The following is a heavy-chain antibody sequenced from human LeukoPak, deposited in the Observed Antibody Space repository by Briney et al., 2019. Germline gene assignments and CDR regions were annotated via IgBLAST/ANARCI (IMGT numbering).Heavy chain of an antibody. D-gene: IGHD1-26*01. CDR1: EFTFSSYW. V-gene: IGHV3-7*01. CDR2: IKQDGSEK. J-gene: IGHJ4*02. Sequence: GGSLRLSCAASEFTFSSYWMSWVRQAPGKGLEWVASIKQDGSEKYYVDSVKGRFTISRDNAKNSLYLQMNSLRAEDTAVYYCARDMGYYFDYWGQGTLVTVSS. CDR3: ARDMGYYFDY.